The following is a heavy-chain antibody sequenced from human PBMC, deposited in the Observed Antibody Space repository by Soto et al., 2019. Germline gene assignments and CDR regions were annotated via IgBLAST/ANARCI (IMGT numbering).Heavy chain of an antibody. Sequence: EVQLVESGGGLVQPGGSLRLSCAASGFSFSSSWMHWVRQAPGKGLVWVSRISFDGTATTSADAVKGRFIISRDNAKKPLFLQMLNLGADDTDMYYCVRDRRLRGHPFDIWGQGTFVSVSS. CDR1: GFSFSSSW. J-gene: IGHJ3*02. CDR3: VRDRRLRGHPFDI. V-gene: IGHV3-74*03. D-gene: IGHD2-21*02. CDR2: ISFDGTAT.